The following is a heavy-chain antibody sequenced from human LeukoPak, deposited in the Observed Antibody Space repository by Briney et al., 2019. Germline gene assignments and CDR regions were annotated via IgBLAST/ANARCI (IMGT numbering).Heavy chain of an antibody. CDR3: ARAKAGRGFDY. V-gene: IGHV3-21*01. Sequence: GGSLRLSCAASGFTFSDYSMNWVRQAPGKGLEWVSSISSSSSYIYYADSVKGRFTISRDNAKNSLYLQMNSLRAEDTAVYYCARAKAGRGFDYWGQGTLVTVSS. D-gene: IGHD6-19*01. J-gene: IGHJ4*02. CDR1: GFTFSDYS. CDR2: ISSSSSYI.